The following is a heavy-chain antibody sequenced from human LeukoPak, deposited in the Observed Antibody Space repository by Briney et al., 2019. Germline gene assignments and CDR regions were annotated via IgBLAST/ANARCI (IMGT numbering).Heavy chain of an antibody. CDR3: ATGEVTYYSRWGFEI. CDR2: NIPIFATA. J-gene: IGHJ3*02. V-gene: IGHV1-69*05. Sequence: SVKVSCKASGGTFSNYAVSWVQQAPGQGLEWMGGNIPIFATADYPQKFQGRVTITTDESRTTAYLELRNLRSEDTAVYYCATGEVTYYSRWGFEIWGQGTMVTVSS. CDR1: GGTFSNYA. D-gene: IGHD3-16*01.